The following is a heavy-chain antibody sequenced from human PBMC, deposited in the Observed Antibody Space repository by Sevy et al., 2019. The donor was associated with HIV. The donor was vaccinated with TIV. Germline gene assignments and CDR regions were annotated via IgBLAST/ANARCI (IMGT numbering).Heavy chain of an antibody. Sequence: GGSLRLSCAASGFTFSNAWMSWVRQAPGKGLEWVGRIKSKTDGGTTDYAAPVKGRFTISRDDSKKTLYLQMNSLKTEDTAVYYCSTSYYYDSSGYFRPYYFDYWGQGTLVTVSS. D-gene: IGHD3-22*01. J-gene: IGHJ4*02. CDR3: STSYYYDSSGYFRPYYFDY. CDR1: GFTFSNAW. CDR2: IKSKTDGGTT. V-gene: IGHV3-15*01.